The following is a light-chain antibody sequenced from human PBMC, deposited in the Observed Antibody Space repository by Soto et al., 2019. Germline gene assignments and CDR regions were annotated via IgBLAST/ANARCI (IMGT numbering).Light chain of an antibody. CDR1: QSISSD. J-gene: IGKJ4*01. Sequence: IVMTQSPATLSGSPGERATLSCRASQSISSDVAWYRQKPGQPPTLILYGASTRAIGIRARFSGSGSGTEFTLTINSLQSEDFGTYYCKQYNHWLLSFGGGNKVDIX. CDR2: GAS. CDR3: KQYNHWLLS. V-gene: IGKV3-15*01.